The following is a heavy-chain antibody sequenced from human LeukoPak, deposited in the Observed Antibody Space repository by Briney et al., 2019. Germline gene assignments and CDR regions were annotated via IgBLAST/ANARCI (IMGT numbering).Heavy chain of an antibody. J-gene: IGHJ6*02. CDR3: ARDWSGMDV. CDR1: GFTFSSYG. V-gene: IGHV3-33*01. Sequence: GGSLRLSCAASGFTFSSYGMHWVRQAPGKGLGWVAVIWYDGSNKYYADSVKGRFTISRDNSKNTLYLQMNSLRAEDTAVYYCARDWSGMDVWGQGTTVTVSS. CDR2: IWYDGSNK.